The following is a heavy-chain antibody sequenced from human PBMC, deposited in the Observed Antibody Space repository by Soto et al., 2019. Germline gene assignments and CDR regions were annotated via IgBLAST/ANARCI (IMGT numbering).Heavy chain of an antibody. Sequence: GGSLRLSCAASGFAFSAYWMHWFRQTPGKGLECVSRIKSSGTMTTYADSVKGRFTVSRDNANNTLYLEMNTLRAEDTGIYYCARCFGFGDGPGFAAWGQGTLVTVSS. V-gene: IGHV3-74*01. CDR2: IKSSGTMT. D-gene: IGHD3-10*01. CDR1: GFAFSAYW. J-gene: IGHJ5*01. CDR3: ARCFGFGDGPGFAA.